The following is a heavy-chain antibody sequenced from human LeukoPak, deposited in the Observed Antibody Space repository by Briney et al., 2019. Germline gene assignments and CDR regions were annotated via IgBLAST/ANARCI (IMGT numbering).Heavy chain of an antibody. J-gene: IGHJ3*02. CDR3: ARTGSSSSQDAFDI. Sequence: KPGGSLRLSCAASGFTFSSYSMNWVRQAPGKGLEWVSSISSSSSYIYYADSVKDRFTISRDNAKNSLYLQMNSLRAEDTAVYYCARTGSSSSQDAFDIWGQGTMVTVSS. V-gene: IGHV3-21*01. CDR1: GFTFSSYS. D-gene: IGHD6-6*01. CDR2: ISSSSSYI.